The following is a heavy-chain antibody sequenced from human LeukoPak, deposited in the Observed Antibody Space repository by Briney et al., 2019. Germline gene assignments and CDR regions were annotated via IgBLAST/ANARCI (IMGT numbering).Heavy chain of an antibody. J-gene: IGHJ4*02. CDR3: VGFGAYGGL. CDR1: GFSFNDYD. V-gene: IGHV3-48*01. CDR2: ISGSSGTI. D-gene: IGHD4-23*01. Sequence: PGWSLRLSCAASGFSFNDYDMHWVRQGKGKGLDWVSYISGSSGTIHYADSVRGRFTISRDNVKKSLYLYMNNLRAEDTAVYYCVGFGAYGGLWGQGTVVTVSP.